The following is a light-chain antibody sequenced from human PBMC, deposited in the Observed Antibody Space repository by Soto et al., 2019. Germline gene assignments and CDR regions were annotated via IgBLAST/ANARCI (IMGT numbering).Light chain of an antibody. V-gene: IGKV1-5*03. J-gene: IGKJ1*01. Sequence: QMTQSPSTLSASEGDRVTITCWASQSVGSWLAWHQQKPGRAPKVLVYKASNLQDGVPSRFSGSGSGTEFTLTISSLQPDDVATYFCHQYSRYPWTFGQETKVEIK. CDR3: HQYSRYPWT. CDR2: KAS. CDR1: QSVGSW.